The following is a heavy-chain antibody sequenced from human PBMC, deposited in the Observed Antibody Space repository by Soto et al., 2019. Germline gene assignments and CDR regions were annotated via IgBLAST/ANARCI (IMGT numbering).Heavy chain of an antibody. V-gene: IGHV1-18*01. CDR1: GYTFTSYG. Sequence: ASVKVSCKASGYTFTSYGISWVRQAPGQGLEWMGWISVSSGNTNLAQKFQGRVTITADTSTDTAYMDLSSLRSEDTAVYYCASSGSYNQPYKLNYWGQGTLVTVSS. CDR3: ASSGSYNQPYKLNY. J-gene: IGHJ4*02. CDR2: ISVSSGNT. D-gene: IGHD1-26*01.